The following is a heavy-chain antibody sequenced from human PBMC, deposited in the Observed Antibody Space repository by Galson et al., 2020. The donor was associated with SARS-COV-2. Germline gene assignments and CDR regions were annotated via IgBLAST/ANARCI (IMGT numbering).Heavy chain of an antibody. CDR1: GFTFSSYS. Sequence: GESLKISCVASGFTFSSYSMNWVRQAPGKGLEWVSYITRGSDTKYYADSVKGRFTVSRDNAKNSVYLHMNNLRDEDTAVYYCARASRTIFGVVKHFDYWGQGTLVTVSS. V-gene: IGHV3-48*02. D-gene: IGHD3-3*01. CDR3: ARASRTIFGVVKHFDY. CDR2: ITRGSDTK. J-gene: IGHJ4*02.